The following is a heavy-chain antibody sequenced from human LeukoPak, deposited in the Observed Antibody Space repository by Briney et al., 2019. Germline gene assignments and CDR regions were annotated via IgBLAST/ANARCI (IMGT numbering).Heavy chain of an antibody. Sequence: ASVKVSCKASGYTFADYYMHWVRQAPGQGLEWMGWIKPNSGDTRSAQKFQGRVIMTRDTSTGTAYMELSSLRYDDTAVYYCATNILVRDIINWFDPWGQGTLVTVSS. CDR1: GYTFADYY. CDR3: ATNILVRDIINWFDP. J-gene: IGHJ5*02. D-gene: IGHD3-10*01. CDR2: IKPNSGDT. V-gene: IGHV1-2*02.